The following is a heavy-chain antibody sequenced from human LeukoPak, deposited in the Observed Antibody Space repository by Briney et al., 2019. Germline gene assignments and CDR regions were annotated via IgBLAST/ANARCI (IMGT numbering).Heavy chain of an antibody. D-gene: IGHD5-24*01. Sequence: KPSETLSLTCIVSGGSISSSIYYWAWVRQRPGKGLEWIGTVFYNGATQYSPSLRSRVTISIDTSTNQFSLKLTSVTAADTAVYYCARDRHATPRLFDYWGQGTLVTVSS. CDR3: ARDRHATPRLFDY. CDR2: VFYNGAT. V-gene: IGHV4-39*07. J-gene: IGHJ4*02. CDR1: GGSISSSIYY.